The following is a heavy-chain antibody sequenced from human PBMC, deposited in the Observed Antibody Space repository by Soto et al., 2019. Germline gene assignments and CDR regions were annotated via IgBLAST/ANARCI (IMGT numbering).Heavy chain of an antibody. CDR1: GGTFSSYA. Sequence: QVQLVQSGAEVKKPGSSVKVSCKASGGTFSSYAISWVRQAPGQGLEWMGGIIPIFGTASYAQKFQGRVTITADESTSTAYMELSSLRSEDTAVYYCAREGGAYGGNSYYYYYGMDVWGQGTTVTVSS. CDR3: AREGGAYGGNSYYYYYGMDV. V-gene: IGHV1-69*01. CDR2: IIPIFGTA. D-gene: IGHD4-17*01. J-gene: IGHJ6*02.